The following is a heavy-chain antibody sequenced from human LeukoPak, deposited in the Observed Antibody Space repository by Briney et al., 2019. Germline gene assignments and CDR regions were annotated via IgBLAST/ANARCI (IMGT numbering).Heavy chain of an antibody. CDR2: ISGSGGST. D-gene: IGHD2-21*01. J-gene: IGHJ4*02. V-gene: IGHV3-23*01. Sequence: GGSLRLSCAASGFTFSSYGMSWVRQAPGKGLEWVSAISGSGGSTYYADSVKGRFTISRDNSKNTLYLQMNSLRAEDTAVYYCAKARIPYYYFDYWGQGTLVTVSS. CDR1: GFTFSSYG. CDR3: AKARIPYYYFDY.